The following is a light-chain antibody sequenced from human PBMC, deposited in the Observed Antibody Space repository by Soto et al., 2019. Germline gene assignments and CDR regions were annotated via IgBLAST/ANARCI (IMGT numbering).Light chain of an antibody. Sequence: EVVLTQSPATLSLSPGDSATLSCRASQSVSRYLAWYQKKPGQAPRLVIYDATNRATGIPARFGGSGSGTDFTLTISRLEPEDFAVYYCQQRQHWPPITFGQGTRLEIK. CDR2: DAT. CDR3: QQRQHWPPIT. V-gene: IGKV3-11*01. J-gene: IGKJ5*01. CDR1: QSVSRY.